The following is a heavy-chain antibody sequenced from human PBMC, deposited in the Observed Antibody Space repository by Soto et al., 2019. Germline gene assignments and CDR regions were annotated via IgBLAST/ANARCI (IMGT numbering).Heavy chain of an antibody. CDR3: ARVGDSSSWLYYCYYGMDV. J-gene: IGHJ6*02. D-gene: IGHD6-13*01. V-gene: IGHV1-46*01. CDR2: INPSGGST. Sequence: ASVKVSCKASGYTFTSYYMHWVRQAPGQGLEWMGIINPSGGSTSYAQKFQGRVTMTRDTSTSTVYMELSSLRSEDTAVYYCARVGDSSSWLYYCYYGMDVWGQGTTVTVSS. CDR1: GYTFTSYY.